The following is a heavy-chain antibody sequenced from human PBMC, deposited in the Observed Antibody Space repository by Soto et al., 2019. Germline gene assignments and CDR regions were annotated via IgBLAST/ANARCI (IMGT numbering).Heavy chain of an antibody. V-gene: IGHV1-69*13. J-gene: IGHJ4*02. CDR1: GYNFTEDY. CDR3: ARVIEYSSGWTGL. Sequence: AASVKVSWKASGYNFTEDYLYWVRQAPGQGLEWMGGIIPIFGTANYAQKFQGRVTITADESTSTAYMELSSLRSEHTAVYYCARVIEYSSGWTGLWGQGTLVSVS. CDR2: IIPIFGTA. D-gene: IGHD6-19*01.